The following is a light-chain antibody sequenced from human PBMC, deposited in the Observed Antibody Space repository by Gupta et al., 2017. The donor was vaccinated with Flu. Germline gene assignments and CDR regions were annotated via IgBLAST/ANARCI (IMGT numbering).Light chain of an antibody. CDR3: QQYFSLWT. V-gene: IGKV1-5*03. Sequence: QTTQSPFTLSAFVGDRVTITCRASVSISGWLAWYQQKAGKVPRLLIYHASIVEGGVPSRFSSSGSGTVFTLTISSLQADDFATYYCQQYFSLWTFGHGTKVEVK. CDR1: VSISGW. CDR2: HAS. J-gene: IGKJ1*01.